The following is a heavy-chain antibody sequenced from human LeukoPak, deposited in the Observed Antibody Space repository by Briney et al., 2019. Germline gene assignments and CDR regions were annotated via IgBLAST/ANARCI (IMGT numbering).Heavy chain of an antibody. Sequence: ASVKVSCKASGYTFTSYGISWVRQAPGQGLEWMGWISAYNGNTNYAQKLQGRVTMTTDTSTSTAYMELRSLRSDDTAVYYRARWVPAGYSFDYWGQGTLVTVSS. V-gene: IGHV1-18*01. J-gene: IGHJ4*02. D-gene: IGHD3-9*01. CDR2: ISAYNGNT. CDR3: ARWVPAGYSFDY. CDR1: GYTFTSYG.